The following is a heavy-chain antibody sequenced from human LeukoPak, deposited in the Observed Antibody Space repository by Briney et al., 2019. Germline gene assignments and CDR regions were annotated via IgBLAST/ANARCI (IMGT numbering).Heavy chain of an antibody. J-gene: IGHJ4*02. CDR1: GFTFRSHA. V-gene: IGHV3-23*01. CDR3: AKDFRIGYSAHFDY. Sequence: GALRLSCVGSGFTFRSHAMSWVRQAPERGLEFVSGIYENGGTTYYADSVKGRFSISRDNSKNTLYLQMDSLRGEDTAVYYCAKDFRIGYSAHFDYWGQGALVTVSS. CDR2: IYENGGTT. D-gene: IGHD2-21*01.